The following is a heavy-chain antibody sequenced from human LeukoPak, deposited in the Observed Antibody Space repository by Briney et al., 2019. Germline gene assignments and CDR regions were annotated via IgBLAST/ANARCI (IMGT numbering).Heavy chain of an antibody. D-gene: IGHD3-9*01. Sequence: GGSLRLSCAASGFTFSSYAMHWVRQAPGEGLEWVAVISYDGSNKYYADSVKGRFTISRDNSKNTLYLQMNSLRAEDTAVYYCARSFDILTGYYLDYWGQGTLVTVSS. CDR1: GFTFSSYA. J-gene: IGHJ4*02. V-gene: IGHV3-30*04. CDR2: ISYDGSNK. CDR3: ARSFDILTGYYLDY.